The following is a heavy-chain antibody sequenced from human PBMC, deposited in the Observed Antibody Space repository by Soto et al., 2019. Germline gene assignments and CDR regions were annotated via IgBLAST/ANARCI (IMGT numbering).Heavy chain of an antibody. CDR1: GFKFSSYA. J-gene: IGHJ4*02. Sequence: GGSLRLSCAASGFKFSSYAMRWVRHDPGKGLEWVSLISATGGGTYYADSVKGRFTISRDNSHNTLYLQVHSLTAEDTAVYYCAKDRRAGGNSAFYFDFWGQGAQVTVSS. CDR2: ISATGGGT. CDR3: AKDRRAGGNSAFYFDF. V-gene: IGHV3-23*01. D-gene: IGHD3-16*01.